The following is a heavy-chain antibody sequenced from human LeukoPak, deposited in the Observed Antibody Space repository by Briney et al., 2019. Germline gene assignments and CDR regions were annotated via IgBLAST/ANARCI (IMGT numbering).Heavy chain of an antibody. D-gene: IGHD3-9*01. CDR3: AREIYDILPGYFYYFDY. Sequence: SQTLSLTCTVSGGSISSGGYYWSWLPQHPGKGLEWIGYIYYSGSTYYYLSLKCRVTISVDTSKNQFSLKLSAVTAADTAVYYCAREIYDILPGYFYYFDYWGQGTLVTVSS. J-gene: IGHJ4*02. CDR2: IYYSGST. CDR1: GGSISSGGYY. V-gene: IGHV4-31*03.